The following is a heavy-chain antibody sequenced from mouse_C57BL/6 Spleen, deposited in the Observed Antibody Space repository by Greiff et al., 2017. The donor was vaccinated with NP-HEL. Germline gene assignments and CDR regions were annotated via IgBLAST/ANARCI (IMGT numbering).Heavy chain of an antibody. J-gene: IGHJ4*01. Sequence: EVMLVESEGGLVQPGSSMKLSCTASGFTFSDYYMAWVRQVPEKGLEWVANINYDGSSTYYLDSLKSRFIISRDNAKNILYLQMSSLKSEDTATYYCARAAYGDAMDYWGQGTSVTVSS. CDR2: INYDGSST. V-gene: IGHV5-16*01. CDR3: ARAAYGDAMDY. CDR1: GFTFSDYY. D-gene: IGHD1-1*02.